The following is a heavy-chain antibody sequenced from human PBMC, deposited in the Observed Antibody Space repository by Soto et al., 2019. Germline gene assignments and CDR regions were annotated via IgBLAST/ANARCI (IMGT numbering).Heavy chain of an antibody. CDR2: IRSKANSYAT. V-gene: IGHV3-73*01. Sequence: GGSLRLSCAASGFTFSGSAMHWVRQASGKGLEWVGRIRSKANSYATAYAASVKGRFTISRDDSKNTAYLQMNSLKTEDTAVYYCAVGIAATGTPYYYGMDVWGQGTTVTVSS. D-gene: IGHD6-13*01. CDR3: AVGIAATGTPYYYGMDV. CDR1: GFTFSGSA. J-gene: IGHJ6*02.